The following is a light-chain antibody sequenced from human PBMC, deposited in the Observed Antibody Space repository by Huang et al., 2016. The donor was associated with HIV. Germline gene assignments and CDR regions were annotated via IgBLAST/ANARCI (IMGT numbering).Light chain of an antibody. J-gene: IGKJ3*01. CDR3: QQYNYWPQFT. Sequence: IVMTQSPATLSVSPGDGATLSCRASQNVNTNLDWYQQKPGQAPRLLIYAASTRATGIPTRFSGSGSGTEFTLAISSLQSDDFAIYYCQQYNYWPQFTFGPGTKVDIK. V-gene: IGKV3D-15*01. CDR1: QNVNTN. CDR2: AAS.